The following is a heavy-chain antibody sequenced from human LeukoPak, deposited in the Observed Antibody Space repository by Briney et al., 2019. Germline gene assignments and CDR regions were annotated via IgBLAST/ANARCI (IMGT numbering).Heavy chain of an antibody. J-gene: IGHJ4*02. V-gene: IGHV3-23*01. CDR2: IRASGGGA. D-gene: IGHD3-16*01. Sequence: GGSLRLSCAASGVTFSSFARSWVRQAPGEGLEWVSTIRASGGGAIYADSLKGRFTISRDDSKNTLYLQMNSLRAENTAVYYCARVVVWRNAVGDYWGQGTLVTVSS. CDR1: GVTFSSFA. CDR3: ARVVVWRNAVGDY.